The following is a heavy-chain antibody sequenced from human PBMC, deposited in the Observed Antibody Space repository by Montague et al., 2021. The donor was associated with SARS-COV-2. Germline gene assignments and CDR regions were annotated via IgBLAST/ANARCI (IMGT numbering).Heavy chain of an antibody. J-gene: IGHJ5*02. D-gene: IGHD1-14*01. CDR1: GFTFSNYA. V-gene: IGHV3-23*01. CDR3: AKKVVGPTNNWFDP. CDR2: ISDSGGIT. Sequence: FLRLSWAASGFTFSNYAMSWVRLAPGKGLEWVSIISDSGGITYYADSVKGRFTISRDNSKNTLYLQMNSLRAEDTAVYYCAKKVVGPTNNWFDPWGQGTLVTVSS.